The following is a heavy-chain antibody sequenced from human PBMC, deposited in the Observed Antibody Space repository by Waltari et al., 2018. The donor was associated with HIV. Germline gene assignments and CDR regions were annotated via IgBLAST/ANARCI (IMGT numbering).Heavy chain of an antibody. J-gene: IGHJ3*02. CDR1: GFTFRDYW. D-gene: IGHD4-4*01. CDR2: KKQDGNEK. Sequence: EVQLVESGGGLVQPGGSLRLSCSASGFTFRDYWMSWVRQAPGKGLEGEAKKKQDGNEKYCGDSVKGRCTIARDHAKKSQYLQMNSLRAEDTAVYYCARSPPLYSHYGDDAFDIGGKGTMVTVSS. CDR3: ARSPPLYSHYGDDAFDI. V-gene: IGHV3-7*01.